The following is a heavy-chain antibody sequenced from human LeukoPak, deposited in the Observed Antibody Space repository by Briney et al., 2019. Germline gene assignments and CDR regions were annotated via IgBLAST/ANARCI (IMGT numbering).Heavy chain of an antibody. CDR2: INPNSGGT. CDR1: GYTFTGYY. V-gene: IGHV1-2*02. Sequence: GASVKVSCKASGYTFTGYYMHWVRQAPGQGLEWMGWINPNSGGTNYARKFQGRVTMTRDTSISTAYMELSRLRSDDTAVYYCARNPPVLYDSSGYCDYWGQGTLVTASS. J-gene: IGHJ4*02. CDR3: ARNPPVLYDSSGYCDY. D-gene: IGHD3-22*01.